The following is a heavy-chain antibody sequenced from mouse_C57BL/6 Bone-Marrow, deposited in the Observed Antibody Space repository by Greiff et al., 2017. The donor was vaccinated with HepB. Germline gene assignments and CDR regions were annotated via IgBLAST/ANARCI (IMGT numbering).Heavy chain of an antibody. Sequence: EVQLVESGGGLVKPGGSLKLSCAASGFTFSDYGMHWVRQAPEKGLEWVAYISSGSSTIYYADTVKGRFTISRDNAKNTLFLQMTSLRSEDTAMYSCGGAPYYAMDYWGQGTSVTVSS. CDR2: ISSGSSTI. CDR1: GFTFSDYG. CDR3: GGAPYYAMDY. V-gene: IGHV5-17*01. J-gene: IGHJ4*01.